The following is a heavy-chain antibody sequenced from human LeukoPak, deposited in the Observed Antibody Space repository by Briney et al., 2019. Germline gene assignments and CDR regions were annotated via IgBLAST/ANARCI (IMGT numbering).Heavy chain of an antibody. Sequence: PSETLSLTCAVYGGSFSGYYWSWIRQPPGKGLDWIGEINHSGSTKYNPSLKSRVTISVDTSKNQFSLKLSSVTAADTALYYCARGRNNQITMIRGPNHYFGLDVWGQGTTVTVSS. CDR3: ARGRNNQITMIRGPNHYFGLDV. D-gene: IGHD3-10*01. CDR1: GGSFSGYY. V-gene: IGHV4-34*01. J-gene: IGHJ6*02. CDR2: INHSGST.